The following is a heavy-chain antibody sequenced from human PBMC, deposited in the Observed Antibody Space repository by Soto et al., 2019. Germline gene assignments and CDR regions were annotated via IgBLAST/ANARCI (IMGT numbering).Heavy chain of an antibody. D-gene: IGHD3-3*01. Sequence: HPGGSLRLSCAASGFSFSDHYMDWVRQAPGKGLEWVARTRNKANRYTTEYAASVKGRFTISRDDSKNSLYLQMSSLQTEDTAVYYCGRVGDYNFWSGPDYWGQGTLVTSPQ. J-gene: IGHJ4*02. V-gene: IGHV3-72*01. CDR3: GRVGDYNFWSGPDY. CDR1: GFSFSDHY. CDR2: TRNKANRYTT.